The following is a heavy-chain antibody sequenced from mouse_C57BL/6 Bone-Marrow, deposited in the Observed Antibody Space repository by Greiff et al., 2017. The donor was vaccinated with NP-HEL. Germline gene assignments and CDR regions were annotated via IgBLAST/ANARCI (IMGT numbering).Heavy chain of an antibody. D-gene: IGHD4-1*01. V-gene: IGHV5-16*01. CDR3: ARGTGYYAMDY. CDR2: INYDGSST. CDR1: GFTFSDYY. Sequence: DVKLVESEGGLVQPGSSMKLSCTASGFTFSDYYMAWVRQVPEKGLEWVANINYDGSSTYYLYSLKSRFIISRDNAKNILYLQRSSLKSEDTATYYCARGTGYYAMDYWGQGTSGTVSS. J-gene: IGHJ4*01.